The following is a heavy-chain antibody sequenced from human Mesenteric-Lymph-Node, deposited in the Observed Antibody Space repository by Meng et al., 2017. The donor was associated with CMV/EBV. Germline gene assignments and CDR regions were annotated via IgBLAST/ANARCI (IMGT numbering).Heavy chain of an antibody. D-gene: IGHD3-10*01. CDR1: GFTFSGYW. Sequence: GESLKISCAASGFTFSGYWMRWMRQAPGKGLEWVANIKQDGSEKYYVGSVEGRFTISRDNAKNSLYLQMNSLRVEDTAVYYCANEGTNWGQGTLVTVSS. CDR2: IKQDGSEK. CDR3: ANEGTN. V-gene: IGHV3-7*01. J-gene: IGHJ4*02.